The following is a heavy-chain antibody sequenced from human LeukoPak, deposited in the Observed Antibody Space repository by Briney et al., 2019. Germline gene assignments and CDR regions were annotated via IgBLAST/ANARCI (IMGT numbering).Heavy chain of an antibody. V-gene: IGHV3-33*01. CDR2: IWYDGSDR. Sequence: GGSLRLSCAASEFTFSSYAMHWVRQAPGKGLEWVAVIWYDGSDRYYADSVKGRFTISRDNSRNTLHLQMNSLRAEDTAVYYCARDSAAGGQLWLTYWGQGTLVTVSS. J-gene: IGHJ4*02. CDR3: ARDSAAGGQLWLTY. CDR1: EFTFSSYA. D-gene: IGHD5-18*01.